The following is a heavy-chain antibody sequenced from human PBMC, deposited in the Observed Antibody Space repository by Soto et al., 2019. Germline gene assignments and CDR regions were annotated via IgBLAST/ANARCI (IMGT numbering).Heavy chain of an antibody. D-gene: IGHD3-22*01. CDR3: AREHYDSSGYYPQGYYFDY. V-gene: IGHV3-48*02. CDR2: ISSSSSTI. Sequence: GGSLRLSCAASGFTFSSYSMNRVRQAPGKGLEWVSYISSSSSTIYYADSVKGRFTISRDNAKNSLYLQMNSLRDEDTAVYYCAREHYDSSGYYPQGYYFDYWGQGTLVTVSS. CDR1: GFTFSSYS. J-gene: IGHJ4*02.